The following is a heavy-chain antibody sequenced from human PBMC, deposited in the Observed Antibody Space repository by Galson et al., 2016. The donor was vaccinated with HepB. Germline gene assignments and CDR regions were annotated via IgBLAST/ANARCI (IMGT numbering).Heavy chain of an antibody. CDR1: GFIFSSYW. V-gene: IGHV3-7*03. Sequence: SLRLSCAASGFIFSSYWMTWVRQAPGKGLEWVASINEGGSEKYFVDSVKGRFTISRDNAKMSLFLQMSSLTAEDTAVYYCATGGHNSISGKWGQGTLGTVSS. CDR2: INEGGSEK. D-gene: IGHD5-24*01. J-gene: IGHJ4*02. CDR3: ATGGHNSISGK.